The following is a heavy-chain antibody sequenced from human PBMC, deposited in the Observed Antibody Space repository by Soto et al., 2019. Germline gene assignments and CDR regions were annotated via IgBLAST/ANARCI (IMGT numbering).Heavy chain of an antibody. CDR1: GFTFSSYA. V-gene: IGHV3-23*01. Sequence: EVQPLESGGGLVQPGGSLRLSCAASGFTFSSYAVSWVRQAPGKGLEWVSVISGSGDSTYYADSVKGRFTISRDNSKNTLYLQMNSLRAEDTAVYYCSRRSSGWYFDYWGQGTLVTVSS. CDR3: SRRSSGWYFDY. D-gene: IGHD6-19*01. CDR2: ISGSGDST. J-gene: IGHJ4*02.